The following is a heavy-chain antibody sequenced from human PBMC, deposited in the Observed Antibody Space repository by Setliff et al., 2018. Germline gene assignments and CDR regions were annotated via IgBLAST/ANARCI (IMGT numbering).Heavy chain of an antibody. CDR1: GGSINGYY. V-gene: IGHV4-4*08. D-gene: IGHD1-26*01. CDR3: AKDRVNDGFWDFDS. CDR2: SHTYGSP. J-gene: IGHJ4*02. Sequence: SETLSLTCNVSGGSINGYYLTWIRQPPGKGLEWIGYSHTYGSPNYSPSLRSRVSMSIDTSKNQFSLRLNSLTAADTATYYCAKDRVNDGFWDFDSWGQGIVVTVSS.